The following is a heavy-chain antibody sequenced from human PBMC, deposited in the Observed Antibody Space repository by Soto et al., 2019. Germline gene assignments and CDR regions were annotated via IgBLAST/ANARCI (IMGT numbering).Heavy chain of an antibody. CDR3: ARHHGGYYSGVDV. D-gene: IGHD3-16*01. CDR2: IYYSEAT. J-gene: IGHJ6*02. CDR1: GGSISSNSYY. Sequence: QLQLQESGPGLVKPSETLSLTCTVSGGSISSNSYYWAWILPPPGKGLGWIGNIYYSEATYYNPSLKMRVTISVDTSKNQFSLKLSSVTAADTAVYYCARHHGGYYSGVDVWGQGTTVTVSS. V-gene: IGHV4-39*01.